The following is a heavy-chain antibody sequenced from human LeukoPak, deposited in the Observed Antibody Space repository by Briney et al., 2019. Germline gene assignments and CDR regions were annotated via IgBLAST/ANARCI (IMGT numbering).Heavy chain of an antibody. J-gene: IGHJ4*02. D-gene: IGHD2-21*02. CDR2: IWYDGSNK. CDR1: GFTFSSYG. V-gene: IGHV3-33*01. CDR3: ARDFAPYCGGDCYSGFDY. Sequence: AGGSLRLSCAASGFTFSSYGMHWVRQAPGKGLEWVAVIWYDGSNKYYADSVKGRFTISRDNSKNTLYLQMNSLRAEDTAVYYCARDFAPYCGGDCYSGFDYWGQGTLVTVSS.